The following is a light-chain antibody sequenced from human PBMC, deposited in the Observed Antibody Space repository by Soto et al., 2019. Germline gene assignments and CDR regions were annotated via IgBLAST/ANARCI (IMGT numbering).Light chain of an antibody. V-gene: IGKV3-15*01. Sequence: EIVLTQSPATLSLSPGERATLSCRASQSINRHLAWYRQKPGQAPRLLIYGASTRATGIPARFSGSGSGTEFTLTISSLQSEDFAVYYCQQYNNWPWTFGQGTKVHIK. CDR1: QSINRH. J-gene: IGKJ1*01. CDR3: QQYNNWPWT. CDR2: GAS.